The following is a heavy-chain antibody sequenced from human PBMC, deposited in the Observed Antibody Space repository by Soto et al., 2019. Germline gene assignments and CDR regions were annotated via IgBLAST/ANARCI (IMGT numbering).Heavy chain of an antibody. CDR1: GFTFSSYT. V-gene: IGHV3-23*01. Sequence: EVQLLESGGGLVQPGGSLRLSCAASGFTFSSYTMNWVRQAPGKGLEWVSGINSGGRTYYADSVKGRFTISRDDSKNKLYLQIISLRAEDTAVYYCAKDLRPDCVWDFDYWGQGTLVTVSS. D-gene: IGHD2-21*02. CDR2: INSGGRT. CDR3: AKDLRPDCVWDFDY. J-gene: IGHJ4*02.